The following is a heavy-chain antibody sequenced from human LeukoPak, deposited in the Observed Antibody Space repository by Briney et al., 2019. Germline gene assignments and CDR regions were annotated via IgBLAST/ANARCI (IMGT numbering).Heavy chain of an antibody. Sequence: SETLSLTCTVSGGSISSYYWSWIRLPPGKGLEWLGYLSKSGNTNYSPSLKSRVTIFGDTSKNQFFLKLSSVTAADTAVYYCARARYVNSFYAFDIWGQGTLVTVSS. CDR1: GGSISSYY. J-gene: IGHJ3*02. CDR2: LSKSGNT. V-gene: IGHV4-59*01. CDR3: ARARYVNSFYAFDI. D-gene: IGHD3-9*01.